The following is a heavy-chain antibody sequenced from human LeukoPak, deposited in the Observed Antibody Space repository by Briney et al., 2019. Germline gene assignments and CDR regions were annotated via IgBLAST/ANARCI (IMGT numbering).Heavy chain of an antibody. J-gene: IGHJ4*02. CDR2: ISGSGGGT. CDR1: GFTFSSYA. CDR3: AKDRRSYSYFPDY. Sequence: GASLRLSCAASGFTFSSYAMSWVRQAPGKGLEWVSAISGSGGGTYYADSVKGRFTISRDNSKNTLYLQMNSLRAEDTAVYYCAKDRRSYSYFPDYWGQGTLVTVSS. V-gene: IGHV3-23*01. D-gene: IGHD1-26*01.